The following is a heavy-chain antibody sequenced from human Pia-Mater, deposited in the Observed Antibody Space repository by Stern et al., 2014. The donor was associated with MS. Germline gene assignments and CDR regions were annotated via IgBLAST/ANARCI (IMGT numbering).Heavy chain of an antibody. CDR2: IHYTGST. CDR1: GGSISSRDYY. CDR3: ARSQNGRLLHYYFDS. J-gene: IGHJ4*02. Sequence: QVQLVQSGPRLVKPSQTLSLTCTVSGGSISSRDYYWSWIRQPPEKGLDWIGYIHYTGSTYYNPSLNSRFTISIDTSKNQFSLKLSSVTAADTAIYYCARSQNGRLLHYYFDSWGQGTLVTVSS. V-gene: IGHV4-31*03. D-gene: IGHD2-15*01.